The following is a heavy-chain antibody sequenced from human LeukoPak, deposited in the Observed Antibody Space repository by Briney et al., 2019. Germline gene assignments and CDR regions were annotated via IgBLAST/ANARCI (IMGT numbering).Heavy chain of an antibody. V-gene: IGHV4-38-2*02. CDR2: IYHSGRT. CDR1: GYSISSGYC. D-gene: IGHD3-22*01. Sequence: SETLSLTCGVSGYSISSGYCWGWIRQPPGKGLEWIGSIYHSGRTYYNSSLKSRVTISVDTSKNQFSLKLNSVTAADTAVYYCAREDYDTSGYYRPYWGQGTLVTVAS. CDR3: AREDYDTSGYYRPY. J-gene: IGHJ4*02.